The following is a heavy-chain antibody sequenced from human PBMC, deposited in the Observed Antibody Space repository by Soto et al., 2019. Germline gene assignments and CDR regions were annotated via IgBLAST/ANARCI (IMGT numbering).Heavy chain of an antibody. J-gene: IGHJ4*02. Sequence: QVQLVQSGAEVKKPGSSVKVSCKASGGTFSSYAISWVRQAPGQGLEWMGGIIPIFGTANYAQKFQGRVTINADKSTSTAYMELSSLRSEDTAVYYCARAPRSNYYDSSGYPGSGDYWGQGTLVTVSS. CDR3: ARAPRSNYYDSSGYPGSGDY. D-gene: IGHD3-22*01. CDR1: GGTFSSYA. V-gene: IGHV1-69*06. CDR2: IIPIFGTA.